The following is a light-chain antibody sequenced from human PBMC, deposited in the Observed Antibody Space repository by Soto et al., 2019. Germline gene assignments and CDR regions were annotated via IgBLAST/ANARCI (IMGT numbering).Light chain of an antibody. CDR2: DND. Sequence: QSALTQPPSVSAAPGQKVTISCSGSRSNIGNNYVSWYQQLPGTAPKLLIYDNDKRPSGIPDRFSGSKSGTSATLGITGLRTGDEADYYCGTWDASLTVAIFGGGTKLTVL. CDR3: GTWDASLTVAI. J-gene: IGLJ2*01. CDR1: RSNIGNNY. V-gene: IGLV1-51*01.